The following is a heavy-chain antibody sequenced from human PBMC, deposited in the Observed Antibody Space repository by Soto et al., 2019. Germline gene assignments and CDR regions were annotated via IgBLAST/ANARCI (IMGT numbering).Heavy chain of an antibody. J-gene: IGHJ6*02. CDR1: GDSISVGYY. CDR2: VSPSGTT. Sequence: QVQLQESGPGLVKPSQTLSLTCTVSGDSISVGYYWSWIRQHPGKGLEWIGYVSPSGTTYYNPSLKSRVSISTDTSKNQFSLGVSSVTAADTAVYYCARDRGSYGMDVWGQGTTVTVSS. CDR3: ARDRGSYGMDV. V-gene: IGHV4-31*03.